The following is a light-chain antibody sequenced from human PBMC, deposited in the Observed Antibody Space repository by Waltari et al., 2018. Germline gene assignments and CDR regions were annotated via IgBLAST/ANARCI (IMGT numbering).Light chain of an antibody. CDR2: DAS. Sequence: QMTQSPSSLSASVGDKVTITCRATQDIKKHLNLYQQKPGKAPTLLIYDASNLEIGVPSRFSGSGSGTDFAFIISSLQPEDIATYYCQHYDNLIGTFGPGTKVEIK. V-gene: IGKV1-33*01. CDR3: QHYDNLIGT. CDR1: QDIKKH. J-gene: IGKJ3*01.